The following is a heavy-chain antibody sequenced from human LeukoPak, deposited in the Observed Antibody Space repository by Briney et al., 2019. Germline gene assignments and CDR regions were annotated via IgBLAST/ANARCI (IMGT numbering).Heavy chain of an antibody. CDR3: AKDSKIVGATFRSYHYMDV. Sequence: SCKASGGTFSSYAMSWVRQAPGKGLEWVSAIRGSGDRTHYADSVKGRFTISRDNSKNTLYLQMNSLRAEDTAVYYCAKDSKIVGATFRSYHYMDVWGKGTAVTVSS. D-gene: IGHD1-26*01. V-gene: IGHV3-23*01. J-gene: IGHJ6*03. CDR1: GGTFSSYA. CDR2: IRGSGDRT.